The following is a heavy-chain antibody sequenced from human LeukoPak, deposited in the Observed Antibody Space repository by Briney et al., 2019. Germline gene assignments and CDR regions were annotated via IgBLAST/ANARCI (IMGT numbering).Heavy chain of an antibody. V-gene: IGHV3-30*04. CDR1: GFTFTSNT. Sequence: GGSLRLSCTPTGFTFTSNTMHWVRQAPGKGLEWVALISYDATNKYYADSVRGRFTISRDNAKNSLYQQMNSLGVEDTAVYFCARDWRDGYDKVFDWWGQGTLVAVSS. CDR3: ARDWRDGYDKVFDW. J-gene: IGHJ4*02. CDR2: ISYDATNK. D-gene: IGHD5-24*01.